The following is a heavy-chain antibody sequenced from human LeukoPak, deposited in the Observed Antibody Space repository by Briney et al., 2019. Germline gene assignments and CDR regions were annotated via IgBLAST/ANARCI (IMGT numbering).Heavy chain of an antibody. V-gene: IGHV1-24*01. CDR2: FDPEDGET. D-gene: IGHD3-3*01. CDR1: GYTLTELS. Sequence: ASVKVSCKVSGYTLTELSMHWVRQAPGKGLEWMGGFDPEDGETIYAQKFQGRVTMTEDTSTDTAYMELRSLRSDDTAVYYCAREGISGYDFWSGYWDPYYFDYWGQGTLVTVSS. CDR3: AREGISGYDFWSGYWDPYYFDY. J-gene: IGHJ4*02.